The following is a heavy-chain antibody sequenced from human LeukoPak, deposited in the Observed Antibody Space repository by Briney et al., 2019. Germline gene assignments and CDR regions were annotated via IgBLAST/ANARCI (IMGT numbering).Heavy chain of an antibody. CDR2: FDPEDGET. J-gene: IGHJ4*02. CDR1: GYTLIELS. CDR3: ATGGRRIKYSSGWTAWDY. D-gene: IGHD6-19*01. V-gene: IGHV1-24*01. Sequence: ASVKVSCKVSGYTLIELSMHWVRQAPGKGLEWMGGFDPEDGETSYAQKFQGRVTMTEDTSTDTAYMELSSLRSEDTAVYYCATGGRRIKYSSGWTAWDYWGQGTLVTVSS.